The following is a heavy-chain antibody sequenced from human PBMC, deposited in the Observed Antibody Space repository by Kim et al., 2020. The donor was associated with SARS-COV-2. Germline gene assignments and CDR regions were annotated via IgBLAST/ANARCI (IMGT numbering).Heavy chain of an antibody. CDR1: GGSFSGYY. CDR2: INHSGST. Sequence: SETLSLICAVYGGSFSGYYWSWIRQPPGKGLEWIGEINHSGSTNYNPSLKSRVTISVDTSKNQFSLKLSSVTAADTAVYYCARGRITMVRGVIAQYYYY. CDR3: ARGRITMVRGVIAQYYYY. J-gene: IGHJ6*01. V-gene: IGHV4-34*01. D-gene: IGHD3-10*01.